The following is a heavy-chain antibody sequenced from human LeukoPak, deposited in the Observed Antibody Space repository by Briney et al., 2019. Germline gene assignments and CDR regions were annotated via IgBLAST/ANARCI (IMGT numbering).Heavy chain of an antibody. CDR3: AREEEAIGGSFDY. V-gene: IGHV1-3*01. Sequence: ASVKVSCKASGYTFTSYAMHWVRQAPGQRLEWMGWINAGNGNTKYSQKFQGRVTITRDTSASTAYMELSSLRSEDTAVYYCAREEEAIGGSFDYWGQGTLVTVSS. CDR2: INAGNGNT. D-gene: IGHD2-15*01. J-gene: IGHJ4*02. CDR1: GYTFTSYA.